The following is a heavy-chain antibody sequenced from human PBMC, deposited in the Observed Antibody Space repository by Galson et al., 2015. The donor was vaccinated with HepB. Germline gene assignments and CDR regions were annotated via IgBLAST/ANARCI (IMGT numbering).Heavy chain of an antibody. Sequence: CAISGDSVSSNSASWNWIRQSPSRGLEWLGRTYYRSTWYNEYAVSLRGRISINPDTSNNQISLQLNSVTPEDTALYHCAGTTSGGFDYWDQGTLVTVSS. CDR1: GDSVSSNSAS. D-gene: IGHD1-1*01. CDR2: TYYRSTWYN. J-gene: IGHJ4*02. V-gene: IGHV6-1*01. CDR3: AGTTSGGFDY.